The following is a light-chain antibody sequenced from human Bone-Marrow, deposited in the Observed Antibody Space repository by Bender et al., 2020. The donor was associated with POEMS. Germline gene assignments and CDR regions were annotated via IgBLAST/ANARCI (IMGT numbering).Light chain of an antibody. J-gene: IGLJ1*01. CDR3: SSYATSSTYV. CDR1: SSDVGTYNL. Sequence: HSALTQPASVSGSPGQSITISCTGTSSDVGTYNLVSWFQQHPGKAPKLMIYEGSKRPSGVSHRFSGSRSGNTASLQISGLQAEDEADYYCSSYATSSTYVFGTGTKVTVL. CDR2: EGS. V-gene: IGLV2-23*01.